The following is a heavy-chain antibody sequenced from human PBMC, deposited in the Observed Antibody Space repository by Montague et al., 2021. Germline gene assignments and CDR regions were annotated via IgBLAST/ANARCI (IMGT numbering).Heavy chain of an antibody. CDR1: GASITSKIYY. V-gene: IGHV4-39*07. Sequence: SETLSLTCTVSGASITSKIYYWGWIRQPPGKGLEWIGTISYSGNSFYNPSLKSRITMSVDTSKNQFSLKLSSVTAADTAIYYCARDFGSWYVGCFNPWGQGTLVTVSS. CDR2: ISYSGNS. CDR3: ARDFGSWYVGCFNP. J-gene: IGHJ5*02. D-gene: IGHD6-13*01.